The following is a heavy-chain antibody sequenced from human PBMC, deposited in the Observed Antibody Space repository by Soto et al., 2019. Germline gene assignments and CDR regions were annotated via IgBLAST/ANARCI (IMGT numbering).Heavy chain of an antibody. Sequence: ASVKVSCKASGYTFTGYYMHWVRQAPGQGLEWMGWINPNSGGTNYAQKFQGRVTMTRDTSISTAYMELSRLRSDDTAVYYCARDGYCSGRSCYSGWFDTWGQGTLVTVSS. D-gene: IGHD2-15*01. J-gene: IGHJ5*02. CDR2: INPNSGGT. V-gene: IGHV1-2*02. CDR3: ARDGYCSGRSCYSGWFDT. CDR1: GYTFTGYY.